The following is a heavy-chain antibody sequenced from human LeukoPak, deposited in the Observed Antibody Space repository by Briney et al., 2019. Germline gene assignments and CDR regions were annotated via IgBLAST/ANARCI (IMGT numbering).Heavy chain of an antibody. CDR3: ARAYYYDSSGYYYEY. V-gene: IGHV3-74*01. Sequence: GGSLRLSCAASGFTFSSYEMNWVRQAPGKGLVYISRINNDGSSTSYADSVKGRFTISRDNAKNTLYLQMNSLRAEDTAVYYCARAYYYDSSGYYYEYWGQGTLVTVSS. CDR2: INNDGSST. D-gene: IGHD3-22*01. CDR1: GFTFSSYE. J-gene: IGHJ4*02.